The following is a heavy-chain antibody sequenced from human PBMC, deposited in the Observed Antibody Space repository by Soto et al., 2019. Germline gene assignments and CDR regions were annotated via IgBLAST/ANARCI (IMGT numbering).Heavy chain of an antibody. CDR2: ISVYDGKT. D-gene: IGHD3-22*01. Sequence: QGQLVQSGAEVKKPGASVNVSCKASGYTFNSHGISWVRQAPGQGLEWMGWISVYDGKTKYAQNFQVRVTMTTDSLTSTAYMELRSLRSDDTAVYYCARPDYYNTGSGAFDIWGQGTTVTVSS. J-gene: IGHJ3*02. V-gene: IGHV1-18*04. CDR1: GYTFNSHG. CDR3: ARPDYYNTGSGAFDI.